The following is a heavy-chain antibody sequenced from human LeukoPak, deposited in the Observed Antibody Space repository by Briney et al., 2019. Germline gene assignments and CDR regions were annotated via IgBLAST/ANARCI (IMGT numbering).Heavy chain of an antibody. J-gene: IGHJ5*02. CDR1: GFTFINSA. D-gene: IGHD5-12*01. CDR2: IVVGSGNT. Sequence: SVKVSCKASGFTFINSAMQWVRQARGQRLEWIGWIVVGSGNTNYAQKFQERVTITRDMSTSTAYMELSSLRSDDTAIYFCARSPGGYDYWLDPWGQGTLVTVSS. CDR3: ARSPGGYDYWLDP. V-gene: IGHV1-58*02.